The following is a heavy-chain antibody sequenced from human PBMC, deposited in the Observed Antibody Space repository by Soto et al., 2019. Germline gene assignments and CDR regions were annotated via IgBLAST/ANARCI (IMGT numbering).Heavy chain of an antibody. CDR1: GYAYTRYP. D-gene: IGHD6-19*01. Sequence: GAPVKGSLKSSGYAYTRYPMHCLRQAPGQRLEWMGWINAGNGNTKYSQKFQGRVTITRDTSASTAYMELSSLRSEDTAVYYCARESAGFDYCGQGTLVTFS. J-gene: IGHJ4*02. CDR2: INAGNGNT. CDR3: ARESAGFDY. V-gene: IGHV1-3*01.